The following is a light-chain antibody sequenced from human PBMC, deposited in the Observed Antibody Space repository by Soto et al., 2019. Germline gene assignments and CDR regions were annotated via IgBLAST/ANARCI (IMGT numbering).Light chain of an antibody. CDR1: QNISPW. CDR3: QHYNKYSP. V-gene: IGKV1-5*03. J-gene: IGKJ3*01. CDR2: KAS. Sequence: DIPMTQSPSTLSASVGDKVTITCRASQNISPWLAWYQQKPGKTPKLLIYKASILEIGVPSRFSGSGSGTEFSLTISSLQPDDFATYYCQHYNKYSPFGPGTQVDIK.